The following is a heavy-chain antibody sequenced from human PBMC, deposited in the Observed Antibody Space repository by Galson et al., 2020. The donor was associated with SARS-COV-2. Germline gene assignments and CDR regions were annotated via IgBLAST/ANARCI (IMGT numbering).Heavy chain of an antibody. CDR3: ASGGSGSYFQH. CDR1: EFTSSNYR. Sequence: SCAGPEFTSSNYRLHWVRQAPGKGLDWVAVISHDDSNEYYADSVRGRFTISRDNSKNTLYLQMNSMRPEDTAVYFCASGGSGSYFQHWGQGTLVTVSS. V-gene: IGHV3-30*01. CDR2: ISHDDSNE. D-gene: IGHD1-26*01. J-gene: IGHJ1*01.